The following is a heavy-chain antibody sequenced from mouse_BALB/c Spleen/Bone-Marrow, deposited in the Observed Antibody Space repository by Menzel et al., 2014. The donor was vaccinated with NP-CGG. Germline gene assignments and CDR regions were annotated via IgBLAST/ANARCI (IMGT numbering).Heavy chain of an antibody. CDR3: ARSGYDYENY. Sequence: QVQLQQSGPELVKPGASVKISCKASGYAFSSSWMNWVKQRPGQGLEWIGRIYPGDGDTNYNGKFKGKATLTADKSSSTAYMQLSSLTSVDSAVYFCARSGYDYENYWGQGTPLTVSS. D-gene: IGHD2-4*01. CDR2: IYPGDGDT. CDR1: GYAFSSSW. V-gene: IGHV1-82*01. J-gene: IGHJ2*01.